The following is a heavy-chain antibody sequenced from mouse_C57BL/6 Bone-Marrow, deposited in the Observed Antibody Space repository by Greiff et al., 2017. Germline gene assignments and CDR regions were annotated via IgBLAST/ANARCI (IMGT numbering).Heavy chain of an antibody. CDR1: GFTFSSYA. D-gene: IGHD1-1*01. CDR3: AKDLYGSSYQFAY. CDR2: ISDGGSYT. V-gene: IGHV5-4*01. J-gene: IGHJ3*01. Sequence: EVKLMESGGGLVKPGGSLKLSCAASGFTFSSYAMSWVRQTPEKRLEWVATISDGGSYTYYPDNEKGRFPISSINAKNNLYLQMLHLKSEDTAMYYCAKDLYGSSYQFAYWGQGTLVTVSA.